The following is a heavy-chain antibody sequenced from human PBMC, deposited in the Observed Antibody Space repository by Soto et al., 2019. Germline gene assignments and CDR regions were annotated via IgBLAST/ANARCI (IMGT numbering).Heavy chain of an antibody. D-gene: IGHD5-12*01. CDR2: FYYGGHT. CDR3: AREGDCGYSGYDRYYFAS. V-gene: IGHV4-59*01. Sequence: PSETLSLTCTVSGGSIGSYFWSWIRQPPGKGLEWIGYFYYGGHTNYNPSLKSRVTISVDTSKSQLSLNLSSVTAADTAVYYCAREGDCGYSGYDRYYFASWGQGTLVIGSS. CDR1: GGSIGSYF. J-gene: IGHJ4*02.